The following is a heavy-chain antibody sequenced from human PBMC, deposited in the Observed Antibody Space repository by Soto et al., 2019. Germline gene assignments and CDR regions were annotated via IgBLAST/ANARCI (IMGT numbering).Heavy chain of an antibody. CDR1: VDSVSSNTAA. Sequence: LTLSLLCAICVDSVSSNTAAGDWSRSSPSRGLEWLGRTYYRSNWRHDYAVSVRSRITVNPDTSKNHFSLQLNSVTPDDTAVYYCARGVAGSGFDLWGQGTLVTVSS. J-gene: IGHJ4*02. CDR3: ARGVAGSGFDL. D-gene: IGHD6-19*01. CDR2: TYYRSNWRH. V-gene: IGHV6-1*01.